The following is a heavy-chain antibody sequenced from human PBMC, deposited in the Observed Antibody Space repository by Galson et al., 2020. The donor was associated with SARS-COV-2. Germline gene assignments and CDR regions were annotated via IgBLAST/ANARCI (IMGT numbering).Heavy chain of an antibody. V-gene: IGHV4-30-2*01. CDR1: GTSISSGPYS. CDR3: ARLHYGEYAPEAFDI. J-gene: IGHJ3*02. D-gene: IGHD4-17*01. CDR2: IAHSGGT. Sequence: SETLSLTCAVPGTSISSGPYSWNWIRQPPGKGRAWIGYIAHSGGTYYNPSLKSRVTISGDRSKNQFSLRLSSVTAADTAVYYCARLHYGEYAPEAFDIWGPGTRVTVAS.